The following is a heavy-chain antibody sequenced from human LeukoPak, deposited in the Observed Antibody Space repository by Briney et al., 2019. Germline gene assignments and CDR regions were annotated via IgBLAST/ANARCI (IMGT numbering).Heavy chain of an antibody. CDR2: ISGGGGNT. CDR1: GFTFSSYA. Sequence: GGSLRLSCAASGFTFSSYAVGWVRQAPGKGLEWVSAISGGGGNTYYADSVKGRFTISRDNSKNTLYLQMNSLRAEDTAVYYCGKNRYSGSLSPFDIWGQGTMVTVSS. D-gene: IGHD1-26*01. V-gene: IGHV3-23*01. J-gene: IGHJ3*02. CDR3: GKNRYSGSLSPFDI.